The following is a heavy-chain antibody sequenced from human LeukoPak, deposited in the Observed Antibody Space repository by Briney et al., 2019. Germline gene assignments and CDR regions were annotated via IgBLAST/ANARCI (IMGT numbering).Heavy chain of an antibody. Sequence: SETLSLTCAVSGYSISSGYYWGWIRQPPGKGLEWIGSVYHSGSTYYNSSLKSRVTISVDTSKNQFSLKLSSVTAADTAVYYCARLSAYYYALDYWGQGTLATVSS. CDR3: ARLSAYYYALDY. CDR2: VYHSGST. CDR1: GYSISSGYY. D-gene: IGHD3-22*01. V-gene: IGHV4-38-2*01. J-gene: IGHJ4*02.